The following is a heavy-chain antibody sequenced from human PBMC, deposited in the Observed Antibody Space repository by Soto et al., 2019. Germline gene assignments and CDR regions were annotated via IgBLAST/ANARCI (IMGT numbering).Heavy chain of an antibody. Sequence: ASVKVSCKASRYTFTDYYIHWVRQAPGQGLEWMGWISAYNANTSYAQKLQGRVTMTTDTSTSTSYMELRSLRSDDTAVYFCARDRLGATGDYWGQGTLVTVSS. J-gene: IGHJ4*02. CDR3: ARDRLGATGDY. CDR1: RYTFTDYY. V-gene: IGHV1-18*04. D-gene: IGHD1-26*01. CDR2: ISAYNANT.